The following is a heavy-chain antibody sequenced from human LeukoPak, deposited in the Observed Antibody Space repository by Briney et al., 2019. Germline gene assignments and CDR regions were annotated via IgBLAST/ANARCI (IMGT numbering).Heavy chain of an antibody. CDR2: ISGSGGST. CDR1: GFTFSSYA. CDR3: ARDHNRRLYDSQARDTFDI. Sequence: PGGSLRLSCAASGFTFSSYAMSWVRQAPGKGLEWVSAISGSGGSTYYADSVKGRFTISRDNSKNTLYLQMNSLRAEDTAVYYCARDHNRRLYDSQARDTFDIWGQGTMVTVSS. V-gene: IGHV3-23*01. J-gene: IGHJ3*02. D-gene: IGHD5/OR15-5a*01.